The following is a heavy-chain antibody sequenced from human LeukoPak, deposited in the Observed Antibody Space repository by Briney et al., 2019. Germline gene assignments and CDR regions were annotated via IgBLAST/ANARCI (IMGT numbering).Heavy chain of an antibody. D-gene: IGHD1-1*01. CDR1: GFTFDDYT. V-gene: IGHV3-43*01. J-gene: IGHJ4*02. CDR2: ISWDGGST. CDR3: AKEPIPNWNEGGYFDY. Sequence: GGSLRLSCAASGFTFDDYTMHWVRQAPGKGLEWVSLISWDGGSTYYADSVKGRFTISRDNSKNSLYLQMNSLRTEDTALYYCAKEPIPNWNEGGYFDYWGQGTLVTVSS.